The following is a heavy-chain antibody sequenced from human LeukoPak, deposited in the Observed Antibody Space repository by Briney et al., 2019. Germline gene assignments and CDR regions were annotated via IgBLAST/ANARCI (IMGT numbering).Heavy chain of an antibody. Sequence: AGGSLRLSCVVSGFTFTDSWMTWVRQAPGKGLEWVANIKQDGSEKHYVDSVKGRFTISRDNAKNSLYLQMNSLRAEDTAVYYCARGGTTVTTYYYFDYWGQGTLVTVSS. CDR1: GFTFTDSW. CDR2: IKQDGSEK. CDR3: ARGGTTVTTYYYFDY. D-gene: IGHD4-17*01. V-gene: IGHV3-7*01. J-gene: IGHJ4*02.